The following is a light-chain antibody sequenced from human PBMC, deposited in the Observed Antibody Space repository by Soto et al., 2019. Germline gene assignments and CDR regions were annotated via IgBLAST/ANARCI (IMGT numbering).Light chain of an antibody. CDR1: SSNIGSNN. CDR3: AAWDDSLNGWV. CDR2: GNN. J-gene: IGLJ3*02. Sequence: QSVLPQPPSASGTPGQRVTISCSGSSSNIGSNNVNWYQQLSGTAPKLLIYGNNQRPSGVPDRFSGSKSGTSASLAISGLQSEDEADYYCAAWDDSLNGWVFGGGTKLTVL. V-gene: IGLV1-44*01.